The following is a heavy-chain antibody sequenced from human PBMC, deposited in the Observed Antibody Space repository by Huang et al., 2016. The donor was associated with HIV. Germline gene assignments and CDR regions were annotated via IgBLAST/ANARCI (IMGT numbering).Heavy chain of an antibody. V-gene: IGHV3-23*01. CDR3: AKGSITMIVVVISFDY. Sequence: EVQLLESGGGLVQPGGSLRLSCAASGFTFRSYAMSWVRQAPGKGLEWGSAISGRGGSTNYADSVKGRFTISRDNSKNTLYLQMNSLRAEDTAVYYCAKGSITMIVVVISFDYWGQGTLVTVSS. CDR2: ISGRGGST. CDR1: GFTFRSYA. J-gene: IGHJ4*02. D-gene: IGHD3-22*01.